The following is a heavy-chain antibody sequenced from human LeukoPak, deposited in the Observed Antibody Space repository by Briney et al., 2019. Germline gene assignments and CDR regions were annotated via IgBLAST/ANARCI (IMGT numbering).Heavy chain of an antibody. J-gene: IGHJ3*02. Sequence: GASVKVSCKASGGTFSSYAISWVRQTPGQGLEWMGGIIPIFGTANYAQKFQGRVTITADKSTSTAYMELSSLRSEDTAVYYCAREGWNYAHLDAFDIWGQGTMVTVSS. V-gene: IGHV1-69*06. CDR1: GGTFSSYA. D-gene: IGHD1-7*01. CDR3: AREGWNYAHLDAFDI. CDR2: IIPIFGTA.